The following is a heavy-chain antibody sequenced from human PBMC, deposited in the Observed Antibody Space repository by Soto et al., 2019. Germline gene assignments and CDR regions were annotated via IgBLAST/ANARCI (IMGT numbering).Heavy chain of an antibody. V-gene: IGHV1-8*01. J-gene: IGHJ3*02. Sequence: QVQLVQSGAEVKKPGASVKVSCKASGYSFTSYDINWVRQATGQGLEWMGWMNPNSGNTGYAQKFQGRVTMTRNTSISTAYMELSSLRSEDTAVYYCAFHDYGDSGVAFDIWGQGTMVTVSS. CDR3: AFHDYGDSGVAFDI. CDR2: MNPNSGNT. CDR1: GYSFTSYD. D-gene: IGHD4-17*01.